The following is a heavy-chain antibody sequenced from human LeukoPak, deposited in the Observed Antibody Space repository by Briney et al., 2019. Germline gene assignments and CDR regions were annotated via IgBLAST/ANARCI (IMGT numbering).Heavy chain of an antibody. D-gene: IGHD6-13*01. CDR3: ARDQALVAYSSTWFDY. Sequence: ASVKVSCKASGYSLTNSGIRWVRQAPGDELEWMGWISAYNGNTDYAQNLQGRVTMTTGTLTSTAYMELRSLRSDDTAVYYCARDQALVAYSSTWFDYWGQGTPVTVSS. CDR1: GYSLTNSG. CDR2: ISAYNGNT. V-gene: IGHV1-18*01. J-gene: IGHJ4*02.